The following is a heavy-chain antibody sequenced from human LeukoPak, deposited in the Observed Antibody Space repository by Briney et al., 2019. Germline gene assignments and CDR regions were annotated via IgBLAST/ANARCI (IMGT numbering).Heavy chain of an antibody. Sequence: PSGTLSLTCAVSGGSISSSNWWSWVRQAPGKGLEWVANIKQDGSAKHYVDSVKGRFTISRDNAKNSLYLQMNSLRAEDTAIYYCARRYFDYWGQGTLVTVSS. CDR3: ARRYFDY. V-gene: IGHV3-7*03. CDR2: IKQDGSAK. J-gene: IGHJ4*02. CDR1: GGSISSSNW.